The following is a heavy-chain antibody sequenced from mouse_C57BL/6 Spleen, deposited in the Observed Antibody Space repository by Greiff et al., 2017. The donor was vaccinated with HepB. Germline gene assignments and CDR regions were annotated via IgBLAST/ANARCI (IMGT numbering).Heavy chain of an antibody. D-gene: IGHD3-1*01. CDR1: GYTFADYE. V-gene: IGHV1-15*01. CDR3: TRHYSGAMDY. J-gene: IGHJ4*01. CDR2: IDPETGGT. Sequence: QVQLKESGAELVRPGASVTLSCKASGYTFADYEMHWVKQTPVHGLEWIGAIDPETGGTAYNQKFKGKAILTADKSSSTAYMELRSLTSEDSAVYYCTRHYSGAMDYWGQGTSVTVSS.